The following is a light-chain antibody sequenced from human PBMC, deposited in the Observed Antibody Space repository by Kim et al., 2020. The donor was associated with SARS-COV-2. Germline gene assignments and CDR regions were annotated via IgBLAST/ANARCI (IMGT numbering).Light chain of an antibody. J-gene: IGKJ4*01. CDR3: QQRSNWPLT. CDR1: QSVSSY. V-gene: IGKV3-11*01. CDR2: DAS. Sequence: LSPGERVTLSCRASQSVSSYLAWYQHKPGQPPRLLIYDASNRATGIPARFSCSGSGTDFTLTIISLEPEDFAVYYCQQRSNWPLTFGGGTKVDIK.